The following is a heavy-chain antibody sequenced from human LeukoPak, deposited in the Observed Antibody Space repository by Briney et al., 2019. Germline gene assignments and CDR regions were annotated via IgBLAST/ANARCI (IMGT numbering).Heavy chain of an antibody. Sequence: GASVKVSCKASGYTFTSYGISWVRQAPGQGLEWMGWINPDSGDTNYAQKFLGRVTMTRDTSISTVYMELSRLRSDDTALYYCARGPHIGVMFYFYFMDVWGKGTTVTVSS. D-gene: IGHD6-19*01. CDR2: INPDSGDT. J-gene: IGHJ6*03. CDR3: ARGPHIGVMFYFYFMDV. V-gene: IGHV1-2*02. CDR1: GYTFTSYG.